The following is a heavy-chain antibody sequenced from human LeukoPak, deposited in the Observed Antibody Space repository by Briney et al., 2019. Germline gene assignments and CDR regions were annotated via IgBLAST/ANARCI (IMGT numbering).Heavy chain of an antibody. Sequence: SQTLSLTCAISGDSVSSNSVTWNWIRQSPSRGLEWLGRTYYRSKWYNDYAVSVKSRITINPDTSKNQFSLQLNSVTPEDTAVYYCANIADEGAFDIWGQGTMVTVSS. J-gene: IGHJ3*02. CDR1: GDSVSSNSVT. CDR3: ANIADEGAFDI. CDR2: TYYRSKWYN. D-gene: IGHD6-13*01. V-gene: IGHV6-1*01.